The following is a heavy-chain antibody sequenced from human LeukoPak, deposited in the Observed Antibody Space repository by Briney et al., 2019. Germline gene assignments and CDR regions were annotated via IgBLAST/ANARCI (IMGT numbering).Heavy chain of an antibody. CDR2: INHSGST. D-gene: IGHD1-26*01. CDR3: ARVVGIVGAYYGMDV. V-gene: IGHV4-34*01. J-gene: IGHJ6*02. Sequence: PSETLSLTCAVYGGSFSGYYWSWIRQPPGKGLEWIGEINHSGSTNYNPSLKSRVTISVDTSKNQFSLKLSSVTAADTAVYYCARVVGIVGAYYGMDVWGQGTTVTVSS. CDR1: GGSFSGYY.